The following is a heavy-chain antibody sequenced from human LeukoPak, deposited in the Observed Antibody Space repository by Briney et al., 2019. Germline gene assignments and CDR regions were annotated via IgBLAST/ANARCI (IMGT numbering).Heavy chain of an antibody. CDR3: ARGGYYDSSDLAAFDI. V-gene: IGHV3-74*01. Sequence: GGSLRLSCAASGFTFSSYWMHWVRQGPGEGLVWVSRINSDGKSTSYADSVKGRFTISRDNSKNTLYLQMSSLSAEDTAVYYCARGGYYDSSDLAAFDIWGQGTMVTVSS. CDR1: GFTFSSYW. CDR2: INSDGKST. D-gene: IGHD3-22*01. J-gene: IGHJ3*02.